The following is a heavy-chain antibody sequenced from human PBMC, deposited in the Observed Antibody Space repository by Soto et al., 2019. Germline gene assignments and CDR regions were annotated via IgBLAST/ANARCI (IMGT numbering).Heavy chain of an antibody. J-gene: IGHJ4*02. V-gene: IGHV3-11*01. Sequence: IXSSGSTIYYADSVKGRFTIYRDNAKNSLYLQMNSLRAEDTAVYYCARDGFDYWGQGTLLTVSS. CDR2: IXSSGSTI. CDR3: ARDGFDY.